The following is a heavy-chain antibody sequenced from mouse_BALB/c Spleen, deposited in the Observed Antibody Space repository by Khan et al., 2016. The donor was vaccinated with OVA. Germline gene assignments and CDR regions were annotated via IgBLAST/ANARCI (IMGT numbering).Heavy chain of an antibody. J-gene: IGHJ3*01. Sequence: EVELVESGGGLVQPGGSRKLSCAASGFTFIDYGMAWVRQTPRKGPEWIAFISSVAYSIYYADTVTGRFTISRENAKNTLYLEMSSLRSDDTAMYYCVRGGFAYWGQGTLVTVSA. CDR3: VRGGFAY. CDR2: ISSVAYSI. V-gene: IGHV5-15*02. CDR1: GFTFIDYG.